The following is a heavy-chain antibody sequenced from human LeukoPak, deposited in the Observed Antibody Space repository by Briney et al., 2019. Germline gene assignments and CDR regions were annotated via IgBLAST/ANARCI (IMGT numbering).Heavy chain of an antibody. CDR2: ISYDGSNK. V-gene: IGHV3-30*18. J-gene: IGHJ5*02. CDR3: AKEALWFGELLVNWFDP. Sequence: GGSLRLPCAASGFTFSSYGMHWVRQAPGKGLEWVAVISYDGSNKYYADSVKGRFTISRDNSKNTLYLQMNSLRAEDTAVYYCAKEALWFGELLVNWFDPWGQGTLVTVSS. D-gene: IGHD3-10*01. CDR1: GFTFSSYG.